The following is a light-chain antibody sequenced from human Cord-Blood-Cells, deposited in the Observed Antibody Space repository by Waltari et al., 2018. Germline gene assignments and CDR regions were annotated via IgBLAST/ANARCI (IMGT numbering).Light chain of an antibody. Sequence: EIVLTQSPGTLSLSSGERATLSCRASQSVSSSDLAWYQQKPGQAPRLLIYGASSRSTGIPDRFSGSWSGTDFTLTISRLEPEDFAVYYCQQYGSSFGPGTKVDIK. CDR1: QSVSSSD. CDR2: GAS. V-gene: IGKV3-20*01. CDR3: QQYGSS. J-gene: IGKJ3*01.